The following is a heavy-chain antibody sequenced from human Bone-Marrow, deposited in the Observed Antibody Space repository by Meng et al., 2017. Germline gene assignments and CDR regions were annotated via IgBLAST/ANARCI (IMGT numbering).Heavy chain of an antibody. CDR1: GGTFSSYA. CDR2: IIPIFGTA. J-gene: IGHJ4*02. Sequence: SVKVSCKASGGTFSSYAISWVRQAPGQGLEWMGGIIPIFGTANYAQKFQGRVTITADKSTSTAYMELSSLRSEDTAVYYCARSYYYYDSSYFDYWGQATLVTVSS. D-gene: IGHD3-22*01. V-gene: IGHV1-69*06. CDR3: ARSYYYYDSSYFDY.